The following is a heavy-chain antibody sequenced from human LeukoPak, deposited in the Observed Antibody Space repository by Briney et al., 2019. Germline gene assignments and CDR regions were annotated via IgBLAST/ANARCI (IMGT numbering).Heavy chain of an antibody. CDR2: IEDDGSST. D-gene: IGHD2/OR15-2a*01. CDR3: VRGTLSGRTSYFDC. V-gene: IGHV3-74*01. J-gene: IGHJ4*02. CDR1: GFIFSGYW. Sequence: GGSLRLSCAASGFIFSGYWIHWVRQAPGKGLVWVSRIEDDGSSTSYADSVKGRFTISRDNTKNTLYLQMNSLRAEDTAVYYCVRGTLSGRTSYFDCWGQGTLVTVSS.